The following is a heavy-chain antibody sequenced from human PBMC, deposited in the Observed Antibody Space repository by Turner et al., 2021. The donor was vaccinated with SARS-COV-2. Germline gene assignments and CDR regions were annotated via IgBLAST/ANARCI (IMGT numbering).Heavy chain of an antibody. CDR1: GYTFTDYY. D-gene: IGHD1-7*01. Sequence: QVPLVQSGAEVKAPGASVKVSCKASGYTFTDYYIHWGRQAPGQGLGWMGWIGPSSGGTNYAQRFQGRITMTRDTSISTAYMELSSLRSDDTAVYYCSRNYGRNSRWFDPWGQGTLVTVSS. CDR2: IGPSSGGT. J-gene: IGHJ5*02. CDR3: SRNYGRNSRWFDP. V-gene: IGHV1-2*02.